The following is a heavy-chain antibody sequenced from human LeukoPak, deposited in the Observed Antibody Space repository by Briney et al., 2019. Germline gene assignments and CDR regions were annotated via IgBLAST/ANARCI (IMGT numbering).Heavy chain of an antibody. J-gene: IGHJ3*01. Sequence: GGSLRLSCAASGFTFNNYAMSWVRQAPGKGLEGVGHIDGAGGEKHYVDSVKGRFTLSRDNAKTSLCLHMNSLRAEDTAVYYWARDGVPAARDLWGQGTMVIVSS. CDR2: IDGAGGEK. CDR3: ARDGVPAARDL. D-gene: IGHD2-2*01. V-gene: IGHV3-7*01. CDR1: GFTFNNYA.